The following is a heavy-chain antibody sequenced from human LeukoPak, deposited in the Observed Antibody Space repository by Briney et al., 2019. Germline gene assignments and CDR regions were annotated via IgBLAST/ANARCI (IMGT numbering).Heavy chain of an antibody. J-gene: IGHJ6*03. CDR2: INHSGST. D-gene: IGHD7-27*01. Sequence: PSETLSLTCAVYGGSFSGYYWSWIRQPPGKGLEWIGEINHSGSTNYNPSLRGRVTISIDTSKNQFSLDLSSVTAADTAVYYCASLSGDLRRLQYCFYYYMDVWGKGTTVTVSS. V-gene: IGHV4-34*01. CDR3: ASLSGDLRRLQYCFYYYMDV. CDR1: GGSFSGYY.